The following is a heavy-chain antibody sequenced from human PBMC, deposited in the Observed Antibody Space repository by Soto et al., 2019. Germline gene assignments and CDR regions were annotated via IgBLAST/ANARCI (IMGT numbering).Heavy chain of an antibody. Sequence: QVQLLESGGGLVKPGGSLRLSCAASGFTFSDYYMSWIRQAPGKGLECVAYISVSSTYANYAGCVGGRCTISRDNAGNSLFLQMNSLRAEDTAVYYCARGVRYYSSEKPANFDYWGQGALVTVSP. D-gene: IGHD3-10*01. CDR2: ISVSSTYA. CDR3: ARGVRYYSSEKPANFDY. J-gene: IGHJ4*02. V-gene: IGHV3-11*05. CDR1: GFTFSDYY.